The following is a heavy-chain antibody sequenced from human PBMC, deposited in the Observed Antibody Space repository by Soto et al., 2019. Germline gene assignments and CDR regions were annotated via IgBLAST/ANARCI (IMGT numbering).Heavy chain of an antibody. Sequence: QVQLVQSGAEVKKPGASVKVSCKASGYTFTSYAMHWVRQAPGQRLEWMGWINAGNGNTKYSQKFQGRVTITRDTSASTDYMELSSLRSEDTAVYYCAREDYSTPFDYWGQGTLVTVSS. D-gene: IGHD4-4*01. V-gene: IGHV1-3*01. CDR2: INAGNGNT. J-gene: IGHJ4*02. CDR3: AREDYSTPFDY. CDR1: GYTFTSYA.